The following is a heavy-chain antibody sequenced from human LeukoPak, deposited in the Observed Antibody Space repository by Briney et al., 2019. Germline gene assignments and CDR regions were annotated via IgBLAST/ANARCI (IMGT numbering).Heavy chain of an antibody. J-gene: IGHJ2*01. V-gene: IGHV4-59*12. D-gene: IGHD4-23*01. CDR1: GGSISSYY. CDR3: ARRATVAKKAIRYFDL. Sequence: SETLSLTCTVSGGSISSYYWSWIRQPPGKGLEWIGYIYYSGSTNYNPSLKNRVTISVDTSKNRFSLKLSSVTAADTAVYYCARRATVAKKAIRYFDLWGRGTLVTVSS. CDR2: IYYSGST.